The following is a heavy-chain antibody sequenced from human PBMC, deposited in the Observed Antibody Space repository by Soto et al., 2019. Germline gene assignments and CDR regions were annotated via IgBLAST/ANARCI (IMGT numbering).Heavy chain of an antibody. J-gene: IGHJ4*02. CDR1: GGSFSGYY. Sequence: PSETLSLTCAVYGGSFSGYYWSWIRQPPGKGLEWIGEINHSGSTNYNPSLKSRVTISVDTSKNQFSLKLSPVTAADTAVYYCARTRIIGTSPLAYWGQGTLVTVSS. V-gene: IGHV4-34*01. D-gene: IGHD1-20*01. CDR2: INHSGST. CDR3: ARTRIIGTSPLAY.